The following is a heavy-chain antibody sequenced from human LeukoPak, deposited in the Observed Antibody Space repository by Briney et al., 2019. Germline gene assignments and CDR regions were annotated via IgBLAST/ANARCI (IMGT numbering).Heavy chain of an antibody. CDR3: AREACYSGSCDAFDV. CDR1: GGSFSGYY. CDR2: INHSGGT. Sequence: SETLSLTCAVYGGSFSGYYWSWIRQPPGRGLEWIGEINHSGGTKYNPSLKSRVTISVDTSKNQFSLKLSSVTAADTAMYYCAREACYSGSCDAFDVWGQGTIVTVSS. V-gene: IGHV4-34*01. D-gene: IGHD1-26*01. J-gene: IGHJ3*01.